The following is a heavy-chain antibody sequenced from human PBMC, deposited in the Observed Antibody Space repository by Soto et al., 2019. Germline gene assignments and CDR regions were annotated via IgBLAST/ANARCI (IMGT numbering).Heavy chain of an antibody. CDR2: ISSDGSTNK. V-gene: IGHV3-30*04. CDR1: GFSFSNYA. Sequence: QGQLVESGGGVVQPGNSLRLSCAASGFSFSNYAMHWVRQAPGKGLEWVALISSDGSTNKDDADSVKGRFTISRDNSRDTLSLQMNSLRVEDTAMYYCVRDDWNDVTLFDYWGQGTLVTVSS. J-gene: IGHJ4*02. D-gene: IGHD1-1*01. CDR3: VRDDWNDVTLFDY.